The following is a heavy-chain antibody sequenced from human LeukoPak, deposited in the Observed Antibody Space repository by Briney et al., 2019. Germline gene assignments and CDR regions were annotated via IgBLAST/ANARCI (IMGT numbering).Heavy chain of an antibody. V-gene: IGHV4-30-4*01. Sequence: SQTLSLTCTVSGGSIRSGNYYWSWIRQPPGKGLEWIGYIYDSGSTYYNRSLQSRVTISVDTSKNQFSLKLSSVTAADTAVYYCASGKEGVDYWGQGTLVTVSS. D-gene: IGHD1-26*01. CDR1: GGSIRSGNYY. CDR3: ASGKEGVDY. J-gene: IGHJ4*02. CDR2: IYDSGST.